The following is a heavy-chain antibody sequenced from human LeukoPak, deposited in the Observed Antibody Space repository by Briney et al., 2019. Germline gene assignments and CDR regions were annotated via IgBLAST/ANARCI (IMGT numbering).Heavy chain of an antibody. CDR3: AKLRDCGGDCYENFDY. V-gene: IGHV3-23*01. Sequence: GGSLRLSCAASGFTFSSYAMSWVRQAPGKGLEWASAISGSGGSTYYAGSVKGRFTISRDNSKNTPYLQMNSLRAEDTAVYYCAKLRDCGGDCYENFDYWGQGTLVTVSS. CDR1: GFTFSSYA. D-gene: IGHD2-21*02. J-gene: IGHJ4*02. CDR2: ISGSGGST.